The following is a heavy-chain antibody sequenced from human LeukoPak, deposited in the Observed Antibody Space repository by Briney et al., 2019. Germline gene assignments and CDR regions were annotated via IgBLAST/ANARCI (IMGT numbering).Heavy chain of an antibody. CDR2: INTNTGNP. CDR1: GYTFTSYY. D-gene: IGHD3-3*01. V-gene: IGHV7-4-1*02. J-gene: IGHJ3*02. Sequence: ASVKVSCKASGYTFTSYYMHWVRQAPGQGLEWMRWINTNTGNPTYAQGFTGRFVFSLDTSVSTAYLQISSLKAEDTAVYYCARDRVYDFWSGYWGYGAFDIWGQGTMVTVSS. CDR3: ARDRVYDFWSGYWGYGAFDI.